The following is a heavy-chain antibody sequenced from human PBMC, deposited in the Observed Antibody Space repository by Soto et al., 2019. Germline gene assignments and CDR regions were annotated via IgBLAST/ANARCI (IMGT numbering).Heavy chain of an antibody. CDR2: INAGNGNT. V-gene: IGHV1-3*01. Sequence: ASVKVSCKASGYTFTSYAMHWVRQAPGQRLEWMGWINAGNGNTKYSQKFQGRVTITRDTSASTAYMELRSLRSDDTAVYYCARARIRLMGDAFDIWGQGTMVTVSS. J-gene: IGHJ3*02. CDR3: ARARIRLMGDAFDI. D-gene: IGHD2-8*01. CDR1: GYTFTSYA.